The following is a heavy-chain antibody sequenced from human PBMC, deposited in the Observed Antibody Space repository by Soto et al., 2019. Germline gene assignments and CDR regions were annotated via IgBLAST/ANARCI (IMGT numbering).Heavy chain of an antibody. V-gene: IGHV1-46*01. CDR2: INPSGGST. J-gene: IGHJ6*02. CDR1: GYTFTSYY. D-gene: IGHD2-15*01. Sequence: QVQLVQSGAEVKKPGASVKVSCKASGYTFTSYYMHWVRQAPGQGLEWMGIINPSGGSTSYAQKFQGRVTMTRDTSTSSVYMELSRLRSEDTAVYYCAGADSDRYYYYYGMDVWGQGTTVTVSS. CDR3: AGADSDRYYYYYGMDV.